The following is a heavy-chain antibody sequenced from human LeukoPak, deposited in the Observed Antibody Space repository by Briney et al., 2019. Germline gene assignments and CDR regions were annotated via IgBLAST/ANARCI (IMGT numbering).Heavy chain of an antibody. CDR3: AKVIYDSSGYYYYYYGMDV. J-gene: IGHJ6*02. CDR1: GFTFSSYG. V-gene: IGHV3-33*06. CDR2: IWYDGSSK. Sequence: PGGSLRLSCAASGFTFSSYGMHWVRQAPGKGLEWVAVIWYDGSSKYYADSVKGRFTISRDNSKNTLYLQMNSLRAEDTAVYYCAKVIYDSSGYYYYYYGMDVWGQGTTVTVSS. D-gene: IGHD3-22*01.